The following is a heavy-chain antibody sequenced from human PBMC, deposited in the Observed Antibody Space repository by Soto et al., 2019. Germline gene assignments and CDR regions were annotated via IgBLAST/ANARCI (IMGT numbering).Heavy chain of an antibody. Sequence: ASVKVSCKASGYTFTSYDINWVRQATGQGLEWMGWMNPNSGNTGYAQKFQGRVTMTRNTSISTAYMELSSLRSEDTAVYYCARGVGYITGTNVDYWGQGTLVTVSS. D-gene: IGHD1-7*01. J-gene: IGHJ4*02. CDR2: MNPNSGNT. CDR3: ARGVGYITGTNVDY. V-gene: IGHV1-8*01. CDR1: GYTFTSYD.